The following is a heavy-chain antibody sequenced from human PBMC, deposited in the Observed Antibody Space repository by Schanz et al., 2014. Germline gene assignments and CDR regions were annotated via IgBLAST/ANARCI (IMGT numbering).Heavy chain of an antibody. V-gene: IGHV1-46*01. CDR2: INPSGGGT. CDR3: ARVSVEFERGRGYYYCMDV. CDR1: GYTFTSDS. Sequence: QVQLVQSGAEVKKPGASVKVSRKASGYTFTSDSMHWVLQAPGQGLEWMGMINPSGGGTSYALRYQDRVTVTRDTSRSRVYMELNRRTSEDTAVYYCARVSVEFERGRGYYYCMDVWGRGTTVTVSS. J-gene: IGHJ6*03. D-gene: IGHD3-10*02.